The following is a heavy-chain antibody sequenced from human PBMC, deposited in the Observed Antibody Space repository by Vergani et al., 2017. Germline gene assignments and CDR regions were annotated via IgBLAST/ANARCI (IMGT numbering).Heavy chain of an antibody. CDR2: INPNSGGT. J-gene: IGHJ4*02. CDR3: ARVGTSSNRDYFVY. V-gene: IGHV1-2*02. Sequence: QVQLVQSGAEVKKPGASVKVSCKASGYTSTDYFMHWVRQAPGQGLECMGWINPNSGGTNYAQKFQGRVTMTRDTSISTAYMELSNLRSDDMAVYYCARVGTSSNRDYFVYRVQGTLVTVSS. CDR1: GYTSTDYF. D-gene: IGHD2-2*01.